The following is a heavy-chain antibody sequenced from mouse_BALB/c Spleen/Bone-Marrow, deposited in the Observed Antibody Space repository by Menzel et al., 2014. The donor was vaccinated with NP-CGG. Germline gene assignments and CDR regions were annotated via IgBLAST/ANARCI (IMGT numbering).Heavy chain of an antibody. Sequence: VQLQQSGSVLVRPGASVRLSCKASGYTFTNSWIHWAKQRPGQGLEWIGDIHPNSGNTSYNEKFKAKATLAVDTSSSTAYVDLSSLPSEDSAVYYCARHHRYAYYFDYWGQGTTLTVSS. CDR3: ARHHRYAYYFDY. CDR1: GYTFTNSW. D-gene: IGHD2-14*01. V-gene: IGHV1S130*01. CDR2: IHPNSGNT. J-gene: IGHJ2*01.